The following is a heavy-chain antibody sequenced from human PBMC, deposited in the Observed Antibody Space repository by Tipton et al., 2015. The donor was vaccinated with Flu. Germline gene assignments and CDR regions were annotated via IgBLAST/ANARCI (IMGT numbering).Heavy chain of an antibody. CDR3: AEGRFDY. Sequence: TLSLTCTVSGYSISSGYYWGWIRQPPGKGLEWIGSIYHSGSTYYNPSLKSRVTMSVDTSKNQFSLKLSSVTAADTAVYYCAEGRFDYWGQGTLVTVSS. V-gene: IGHV4-38-2*02. CDR2: IYHSGST. J-gene: IGHJ4*02. CDR1: GYSISSGYY.